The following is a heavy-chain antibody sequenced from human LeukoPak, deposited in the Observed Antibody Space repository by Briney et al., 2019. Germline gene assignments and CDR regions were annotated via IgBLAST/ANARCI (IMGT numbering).Heavy chain of an antibody. D-gene: IGHD3-22*01. J-gene: IGHJ2*01. CDR2: IKRDGSEK. CDR1: GFTFSNYW. CDR3: AKATYQYDSSGYIWFFDV. V-gene: IGHV3-7*05. Sequence: PGGSLRLSCAASGFTFSNYWMSWVRQAPGKGLEWVANIKRDGSEKYYVDSVKGRFTISRDNAKNSLYLQMNSLRAEDTALYYCAKATYQYDSSGYIWFFDVWGRGTLVTVSS.